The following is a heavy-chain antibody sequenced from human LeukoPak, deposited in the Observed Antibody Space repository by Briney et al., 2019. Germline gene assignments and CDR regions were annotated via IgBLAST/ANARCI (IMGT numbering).Heavy chain of an antibody. CDR2: ISGSGGST. V-gene: IGHV3-23*01. CDR1: GFTFSSYA. Sequence: GGSLRLSCAASGFTFSSYAMSWVRQAPGKGLEWVSAISGSGGSTYYADSVKGRFTISRDNSKNTLYLQMSSLRAEDTAVYYCAKVKWFWELLSHFDYWGQGTLVTVSS. D-gene: IGHD3-10*01. J-gene: IGHJ4*02. CDR3: AKVKWFWELLSHFDY.